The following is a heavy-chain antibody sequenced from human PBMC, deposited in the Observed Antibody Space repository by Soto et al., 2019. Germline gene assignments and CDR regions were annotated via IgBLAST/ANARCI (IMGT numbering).Heavy chain of an antibody. J-gene: IGHJ5*02. CDR3: AREGNGPYSRTDQSWFDP. V-gene: IGHV4-4*07. CDR2: IYTSGST. D-gene: IGHD6-13*01. Sequence: SETLSLTCSVSGGSISSYYWSWIRQPAGKGLEWIGRIYTSGSTNYNPSLKSRVTMSVDTSKNQFSLKLSSVTAADTAVYYCAREGNGPYSRTDQSWFDPWGQGTLVTVS. CDR1: GGSISSYY.